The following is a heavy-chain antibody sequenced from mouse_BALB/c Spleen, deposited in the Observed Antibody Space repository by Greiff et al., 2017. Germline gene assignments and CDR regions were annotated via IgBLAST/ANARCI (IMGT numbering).Heavy chain of an antibody. CDR2: ILPGSGST. V-gene: IGHV1-9*01. J-gene: IGHJ3*01. CDR3: AGGEDFWFAY. CDR1: GYTFSSYW. Sequence: VQLKESGAELMKPGASVKISCKATGYTFSSYWIEWVKQRPGHGLEWIGEILPGSGSTNYNEKFKGKATFTADTSSNTAYMQLISLTSEDSAVYNCAGGEDFWFAYWGQGTLVTVSA.